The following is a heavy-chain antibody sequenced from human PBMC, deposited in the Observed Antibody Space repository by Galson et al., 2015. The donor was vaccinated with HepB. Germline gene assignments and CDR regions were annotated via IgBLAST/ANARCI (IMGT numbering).Heavy chain of an antibody. Sequence: SVKVSCKASGYTFTSYYMHWVRQAPGQGLEWMGIINPSGGSTSYAQKFQGRVTMTRDTSTSTVYMELSSLRSEDTAVYYCAQMGGGYDSYYYYGMDVWGQGTTVTVSS. CDR2: INPSGGST. V-gene: IGHV1-46*01. D-gene: IGHD5-12*01. CDR1: GYTFTSYY. J-gene: IGHJ6*02. CDR3: AQMGGGYDSYYYYGMDV.